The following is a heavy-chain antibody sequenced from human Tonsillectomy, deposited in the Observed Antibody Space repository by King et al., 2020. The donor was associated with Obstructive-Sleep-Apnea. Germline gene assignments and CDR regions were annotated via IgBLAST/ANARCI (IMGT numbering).Heavy chain of an antibody. J-gene: IGHJ6*02. CDR2: IKQDGSEK. D-gene: IGHD3-10*01. CDR3: ARGSHVLLWFGESGGMDV. V-gene: IGHV3-7*03. CDR1: GFTFSSYW. Sequence: QLVQSGGGLVQPGGSLRLSCAASGFTFSSYWMSWVRQAPGKGLEWVANIKQDGSEKYYVDSVKGRFTISRDNAKNSLYLQMNSLRAEDTAVYYCARGSHVLLWFGESGGMDVWGQGTTVTVSS.